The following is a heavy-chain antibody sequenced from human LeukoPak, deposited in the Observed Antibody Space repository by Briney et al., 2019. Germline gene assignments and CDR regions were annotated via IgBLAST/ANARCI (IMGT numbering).Heavy chain of an antibody. CDR3: ARGNVLLWFGELLPNFDY. V-gene: IGHV4-59*01. D-gene: IGHD3-10*01. CDR1: GGSISSYY. Sequence: SETLSLTCTVSGGSISSYYWSWIRQPPGKGLEWIGYIYYSGSTNYNPSLKSRVTISVDTSKNQFSLKLSSVTAADTAVYYCARGNVLLWFGELLPNFDYWGQGTLVTVSS. CDR2: IYYSGST. J-gene: IGHJ4*02.